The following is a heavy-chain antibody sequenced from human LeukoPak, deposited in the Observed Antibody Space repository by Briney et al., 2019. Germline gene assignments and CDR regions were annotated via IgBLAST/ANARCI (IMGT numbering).Heavy chain of an antibody. CDR3: TTHITRFGELCGFDP. V-gene: IGHV3-15*01. CDR2: IKSKSNGGTT. J-gene: IGHJ5*02. CDR1: GFTFSNAW. D-gene: IGHD3-10*01. Sequence: PGGSLRLSCAASGFTFSNAWMSWVRQAPGKGLEWVGRIKSKSNGGTTDHAAPLKGRFTISRDDSKNTLYLQMNSLKTEDTAVYYCTTHITRFGELCGFDPWGQGTQVTVSS.